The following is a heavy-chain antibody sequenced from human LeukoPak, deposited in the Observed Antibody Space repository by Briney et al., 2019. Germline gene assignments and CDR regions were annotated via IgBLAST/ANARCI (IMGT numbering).Heavy chain of an antibody. CDR1: GGSISSYY. D-gene: IGHD3-16*01. V-gene: IGHV4-4*07. CDR2: IYTSGST. J-gene: IGHJ3*02. CDR3: ARDGGCFRAFDI. Sequence: SATLSLTCTVSGGSISSYYWSWIRRPAGKGLEWIGRIYTSGSTNYNPSLKSRVTMSVDTSKNQFSLKLSSVTAADTAVYYCARDGGCFRAFDIWGQGTMVTVSS.